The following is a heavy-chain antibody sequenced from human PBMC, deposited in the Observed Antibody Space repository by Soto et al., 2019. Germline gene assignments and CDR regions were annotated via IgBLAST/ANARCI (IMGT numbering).Heavy chain of an antibody. CDR2: IIPVFGTA. Sequence: QVQLVQSGAEVKKPGSSVKVSCKASGGSLSNYGISWVRQAPGQGLEWMGGIIPVFGTANYAQKFQGRVTITADESTNIVYMDVTSLRSEDTGVYYCARGDATKIVVTTDYAMDVWGQGTTVTVSS. CDR3: ARGDATKIVVTTDYAMDV. CDR1: GGSLSNYG. V-gene: IGHV1-69*12. D-gene: IGHD4-17*01. J-gene: IGHJ6*02.